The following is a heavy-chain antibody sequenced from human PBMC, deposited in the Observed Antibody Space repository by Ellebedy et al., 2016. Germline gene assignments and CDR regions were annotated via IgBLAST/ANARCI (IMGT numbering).Heavy chain of an antibody. CDR2: IRSKVYGGTT. D-gene: IGHD7-27*01. J-gene: IGHJ4*02. Sequence: GESLKISCTASGFTFGDYGLSWIRQAPGKGLEWVGFIRSKVYGGTTEYAASVQGRFTISRDDSKSIAYLQMNSLKTEDTAAYYCTREGWGSAPSDYWGQGTLVTVSS. CDR1: GFTFGDYG. CDR3: TREGWGSAPSDY. V-gene: IGHV3-49*03.